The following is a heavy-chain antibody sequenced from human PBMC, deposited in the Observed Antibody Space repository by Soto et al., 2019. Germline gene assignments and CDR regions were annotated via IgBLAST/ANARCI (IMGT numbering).Heavy chain of an antibody. CDR2: IYSGGST. CDR3: ATVYTGGSCYCSFDY. CDR1: GFTVSSSY. J-gene: IGHJ4*02. V-gene: IGHV3-66*01. D-gene: IGHD2-15*01. Sequence: GGSLRLSCAVSGFTVSSSYMSWVRQAPGKGLEWVSLIYSGGSTYYADSVKGRFTISRDNSKNALYLQMKSLRADDTAVYYCATVYTGGSCYCSFDYWGQGTLVTVSS.